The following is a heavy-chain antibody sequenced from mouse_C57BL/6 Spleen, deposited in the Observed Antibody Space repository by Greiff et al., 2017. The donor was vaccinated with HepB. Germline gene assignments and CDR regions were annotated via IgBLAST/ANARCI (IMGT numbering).Heavy chain of an antibody. CDR3: ASDYGSSPAWFAY. Sequence: QVQLQQSGPELVKPGASVKISCKASGYAFSSSWMNWVKQRPGKGLEWIGRIYPGDGDTNYNGKFKGKATLTADKSSSTAYMQLSSLTSEDSAVYVCASDYGSSPAWFAYWGQGTLVTVSA. J-gene: IGHJ3*01. V-gene: IGHV1-82*01. D-gene: IGHD1-1*01. CDR2: IYPGDGDT. CDR1: GYAFSSSW.